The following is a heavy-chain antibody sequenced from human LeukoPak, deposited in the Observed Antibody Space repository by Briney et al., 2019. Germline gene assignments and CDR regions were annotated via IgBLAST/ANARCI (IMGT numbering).Heavy chain of an antibody. CDR1: GFTFSSYT. CDR2: ISYDGSNK. D-gene: IGHD1-26*01. J-gene: IGHJ6*03. CDR3: ASSGSYFYYYYYMDV. V-gene: IGHV3-30*03. Sequence: GGSLRLSCAASGFTFSSYTLNWVRQAPGKGLEWVAVISYDGSNKYYADSVKGRFTISRDNSKNTLYLQMNSLRAEDTAVYYCASSGSYFYYYYYMDVWGKGTTVTVSS.